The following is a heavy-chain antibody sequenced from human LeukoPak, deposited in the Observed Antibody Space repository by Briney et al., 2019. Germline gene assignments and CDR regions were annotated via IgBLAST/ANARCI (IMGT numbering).Heavy chain of an antibody. V-gene: IGHV3-21*01. D-gene: IGHD2-2*01. CDR1: GFTFSSYA. Sequence: GGSLRLSCAASGFTFSSYAMSWVRQAPGKGLEWVSSISSSSSYIYYADSVKGRFTISRDNAKNSLYLQMNSLRAEDTAVYYCATAYCSSTSCNLMLDYWGQGTLVTVSS. CDR3: ATAYCSSTSCNLMLDY. J-gene: IGHJ4*02. CDR2: ISSSSSYI.